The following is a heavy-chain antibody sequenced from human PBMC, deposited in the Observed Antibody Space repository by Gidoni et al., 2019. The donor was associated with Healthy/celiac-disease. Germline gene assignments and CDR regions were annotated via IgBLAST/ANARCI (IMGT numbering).Heavy chain of an antibody. D-gene: IGHD5-12*01. V-gene: IGHV3-9*01. CDR2: ISWNSGSI. Sequence: EVQLVASGGGLVQPGRSLRLSCAASGFTFDDYAMHWVRQAPGKGLDGVSGISWNSGSIGYADSVKGRFTISRDNAKNSLYLQMNSLRAEDTALYYCAKDLRDGYNLSWYFDLWGRGTLVTVSS. CDR3: AKDLRDGYNLSWYFDL. J-gene: IGHJ2*01. CDR1: GFTFDDYA.